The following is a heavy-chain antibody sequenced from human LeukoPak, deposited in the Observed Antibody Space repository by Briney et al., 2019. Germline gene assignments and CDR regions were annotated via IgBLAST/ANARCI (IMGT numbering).Heavy chain of an antibody. CDR2: ISSSTGTI. CDR3: ARGRLHFDY. J-gene: IGHJ4*02. V-gene: IGHV3-48*01. Sequence: GSLRLSCAASEFTFSSYTMNWVRQAPGKGLEWVSYISSSTGTIYYADSVKGRFTISRDNAKNSLFLQMNSLRTEDTAVYYCARGRLHFDYWGQGTLVTVSS. CDR1: EFTFSSYT. D-gene: IGHD2-21*02.